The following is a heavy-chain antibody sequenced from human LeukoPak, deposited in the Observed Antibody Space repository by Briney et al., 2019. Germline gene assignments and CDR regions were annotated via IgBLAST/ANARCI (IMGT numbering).Heavy chain of an antibody. Sequence: NRGESLKVSCKGSGYSFTSYWIGWVRQLPGKGLEWMGIIYPGDSDTRYSPSFQGQVTISADKSISTAYLQWSSLKASDTAMYYCARPGSSVRPYYFDYWGQGTLVTVSS. D-gene: IGHD3-10*01. J-gene: IGHJ4*02. V-gene: IGHV5-51*01. CDR1: GYSFTSYW. CDR2: IYPGDSDT. CDR3: ARPGSSVRPYYFDY.